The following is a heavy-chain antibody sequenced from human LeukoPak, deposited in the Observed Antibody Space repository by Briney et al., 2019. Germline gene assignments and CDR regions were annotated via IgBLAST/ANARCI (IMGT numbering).Heavy chain of an antibody. Sequence: PSETLSLTCAVSGYSISNGYYWGWIRQPPGKGLEWIGSIYHSGSTYYNPSLKSRVTISVDTSKNQFSLKLSSVTAADTAVYYCARSKNYYYYYMDVWGKGTTVTVSS. J-gene: IGHJ6*03. V-gene: IGHV4-38-2*01. CDR2: IYHSGST. CDR3: ARSKNYYYYYMDV. CDR1: GYSISNGYY.